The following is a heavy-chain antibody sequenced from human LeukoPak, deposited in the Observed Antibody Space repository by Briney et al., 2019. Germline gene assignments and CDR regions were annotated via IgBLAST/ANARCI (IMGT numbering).Heavy chain of an antibody. D-gene: IGHD5-12*01. CDR2: ISGSGGST. Sequence: QPGGSLRLSCAASGFTFSSYAMSWVRQAPGKGLEWVSAISGSGGSTYYVDSVKGRFTISRDNSKNTLYLQMNSLRAEDTAVYYCAKDHPPPYGGYDVCGFDYWGQGTLVTVSS. CDR3: AKDHPPPYGGYDVCGFDY. CDR1: GFTFSSYA. V-gene: IGHV3-23*01. J-gene: IGHJ4*02.